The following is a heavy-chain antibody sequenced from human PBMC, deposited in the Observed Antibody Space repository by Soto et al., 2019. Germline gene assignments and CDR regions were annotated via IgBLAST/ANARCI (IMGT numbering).Heavy chain of an antibody. Sequence: GSLRLYCAASGFTFSHYNMNWVRQAPGKGLEWVSSITSIGTYIYYADSVKGRFTISRDNAKNSLYLQMNSLRVDDTAVYYSARDPYYYGISDYYPWAQGTLVTVSS. CDR3: ARDPYYYGISDYYP. D-gene: IGHD3-22*01. CDR1: GFTFSHYN. V-gene: IGHV3-21*01. CDR2: ITSIGTYI. J-gene: IGHJ5*02.